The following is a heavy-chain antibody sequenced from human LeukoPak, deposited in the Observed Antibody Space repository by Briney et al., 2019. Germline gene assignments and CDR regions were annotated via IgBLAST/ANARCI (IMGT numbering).Heavy chain of an antibody. Sequence: SETLSLTCAVSGGSISSNYWSWIRQPPGKGLEWIGDIHHSGGTNYNPSLKSRVTISVDTSKNQFSLKLNSVTAADTPVYYCARAGGYRPAAADLDYWGQGTLVTVSS. V-gene: IGHV4-59*01. CDR2: IHHSGGT. CDR1: GGSISSNY. CDR3: ARAGGYRPAAADLDY. D-gene: IGHD6-13*01. J-gene: IGHJ4*02.